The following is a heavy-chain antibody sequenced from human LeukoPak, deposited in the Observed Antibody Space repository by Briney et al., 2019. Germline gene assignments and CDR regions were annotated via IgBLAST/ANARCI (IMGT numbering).Heavy chain of an antibody. Sequence: ASVKVSCKASGYTFTSYGISWVRQAPGQGPEWMGWISAYNGNTNYAQKLQGRVTMTTDTSTSTAYMELRSLRSDDTAVYYCARLYCSSTSCQYPFDYWGQGTLVTVSS. CDR1: GYTFTSYG. V-gene: IGHV1-18*01. J-gene: IGHJ4*02. CDR2: ISAYNGNT. D-gene: IGHD2-2*01. CDR3: ARLYCSSTSCQYPFDY.